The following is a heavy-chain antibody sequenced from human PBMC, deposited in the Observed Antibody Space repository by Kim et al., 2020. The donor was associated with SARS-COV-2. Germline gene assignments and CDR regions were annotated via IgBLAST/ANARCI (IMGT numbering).Heavy chain of an antibody. Sequence: KGRFTIARDNAKNSLYLQMNSLRAEDTAVYYCAREAGTVAGSYYYYGMDVWGQGTTVTVSS. D-gene: IGHD6-19*01. V-gene: IGHV3-48*03. CDR3: AREAGTVAGSYYYYGMDV. J-gene: IGHJ6*02.